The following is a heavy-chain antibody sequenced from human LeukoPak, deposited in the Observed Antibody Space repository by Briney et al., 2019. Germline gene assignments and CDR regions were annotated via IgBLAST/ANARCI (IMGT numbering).Heavy chain of an antibody. J-gene: IGHJ4*02. V-gene: IGHV4-38-2*02. CDR2: VYHSGST. CDR3: AIITTTHYFDY. CDR1: GYSISSGYY. Sequence: SETLSLTCTVSGYSISSGYYWGWIRQPPGKGLEWIGSVYHSGSTYYNPSLKSRVTISVDTSKNRFSLKLSSVTAADTAVYYCAIITTTHYFDYWGQGTLVTVSS. D-gene: IGHD3-22*01.